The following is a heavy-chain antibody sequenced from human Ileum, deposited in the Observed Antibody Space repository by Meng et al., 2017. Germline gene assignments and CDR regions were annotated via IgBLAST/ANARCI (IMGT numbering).Heavy chain of an antibody. D-gene: IGHD1-20*01. Sequence: VACGVSLVHRGVYLRLLCVVSGFTFSSHLMNWVHQASGKGLVGVSRINPDVSTTTYADSVKGRFTFSRDNAKNTVFLQMNSLSAEDTAVYYCVGMTVGWGQGTLVTVSS. CDR2: INPDVSTT. CDR3: VGMTVG. J-gene: IGHJ4*02. CDR1: GFTFSSHL. V-gene: IGHV3-74*03.